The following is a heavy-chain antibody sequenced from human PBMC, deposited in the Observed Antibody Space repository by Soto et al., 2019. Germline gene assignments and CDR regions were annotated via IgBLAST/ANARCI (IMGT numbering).Heavy chain of an antibody. CDR3: ARVGSSGWSPDY. V-gene: IGHV4-59*11. CDR2: IFYSGST. D-gene: IGHD6-19*01. CDR1: GGSISGHY. J-gene: IGHJ4*02. Sequence: PSETLSLTCTVSGGSISGHYWIWIRQSPGKGLEWIGYIFYSGSTNYNPSLKSRVTLSADTSKNQFSLRLSSATAADTAVYYCARVGSSGWSPDYWGQGTLVTVSS.